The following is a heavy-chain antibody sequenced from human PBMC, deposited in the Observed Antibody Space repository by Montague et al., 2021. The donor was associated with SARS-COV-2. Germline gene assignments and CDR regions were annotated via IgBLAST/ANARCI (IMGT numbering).Heavy chain of an antibody. V-gene: IGHV3-66*04. D-gene: IGHD3-10*01. J-gene: IGHJ5*02. CDR3: ARQILTMVRGVSRNWFDP. CDR2: IYSSGST. Sequence: SLRLSCAASGFTVSSNYMTWVRQAPGKGLEWVSLIYSSGSTFYADSVQGRFTISRDNSNNTLYLHMNSLRAEDTAVYYCARQILTMVRGVSRNWFDPWGQGTLVTVSS. CDR1: GFTVSSNY.